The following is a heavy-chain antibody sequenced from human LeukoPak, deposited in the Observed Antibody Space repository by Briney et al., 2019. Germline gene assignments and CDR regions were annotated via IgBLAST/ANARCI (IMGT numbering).Heavy chain of an antibody. J-gene: IGHJ4*02. CDR3: AKDRIPHSSGWYERGHYFDY. D-gene: IGHD6-19*01. Sequence: GGSLRLSCAASGFTFSTYAMHWVRQAPGKGLEWVAVISYDGSSKYYADSVKGRFTISRDNSKNTLYLQMNSLRAEDTAVYYCAKDRIPHSSGWYERGHYFDYWGQGTLVTVSS. CDR2: ISYDGSSK. CDR1: GFTFSTYA. V-gene: IGHV3-30*04.